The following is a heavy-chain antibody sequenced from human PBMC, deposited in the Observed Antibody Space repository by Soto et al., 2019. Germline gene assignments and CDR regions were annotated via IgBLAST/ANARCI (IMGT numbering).Heavy chain of an antibody. CDR3: ARGWVLVFDY. Sequence: QVQLQESGPGLVKPSETLSLTCTVSGGSISSYYWSWIRQPPGKGLEWIGYTYYSGSTNYNPSLVMRVTVSVDTSQNQSPPPSSSVTAADAAVYYSARGWVLVFDYRG. J-gene: IGHJ4*01. D-gene: IGHD2-8*02. V-gene: IGHV4-59*01. CDR1: GGSISSYY. CDR2: TYYSGST.